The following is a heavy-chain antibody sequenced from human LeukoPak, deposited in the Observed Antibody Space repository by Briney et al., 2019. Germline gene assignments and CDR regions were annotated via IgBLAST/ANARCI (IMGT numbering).Heavy chain of an antibody. Sequence: SETLSLTCTVSGGSTSSSSYYWGWTRQPPGKGLEWIGSIYYSGSTYYNPSLKSRVTISVDTSKNQFSLKLSSVTAADTAVYYCARHLGMYYYDSSGYWSFDYWGQGTLVTVSS. J-gene: IGHJ4*02. CDR2: IYYSGST. V-gene: IGHV4-39*01. CDR3: ARHLGMYYYDSSGYWSFDY. D-gene: IGHD3-22*01. CDR1: GGSTSSSSYY.